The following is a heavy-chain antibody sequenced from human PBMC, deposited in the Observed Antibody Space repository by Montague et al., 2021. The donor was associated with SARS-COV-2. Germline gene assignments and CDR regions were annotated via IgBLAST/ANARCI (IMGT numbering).Heavy chain of an antibody. J-gene: IGHJ6*02. CDR1: GGSISSSSYY. D-gene: IGHD3-9*01. Sequence: SETLSLTCTVSGGSISSSSYYWGWIRQRPGKGLEWIGNIYYSGSTYYNPSLKSRVTISVDTSKNQFSLKLSSVTAADTAVYYCARDGSLRFEILIGHSHYYYGMDVWGQGTTVTVSS. V-gene: IGHV4-39*07. CDR2: IYYSGST. CDR3: ARDGSLRFEILIGHSHYYYGMDV.